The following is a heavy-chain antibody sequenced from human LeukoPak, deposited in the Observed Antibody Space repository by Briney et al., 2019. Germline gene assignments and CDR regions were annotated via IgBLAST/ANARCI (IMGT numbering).Heavy chain of an antibody. J-gene: IGHJ4*02. CDR3: EKDREEGNGRHTNARLDC. CDR2: ISGSGISR. V-gene: IGHV3-23*01. D-gene: IGHD1-26*01. Sequence: GGSLRLSCVASGFTFGNYALSWVRQAPGKGLEWVSSISGSGISRYHAASVKGRFTISSDNSKNTLYLQMNSLRVEDTAVYYCEKDREEGNGRHTNARLDCWGQGTLVTVSS. CDR1: GFTFGNYA.